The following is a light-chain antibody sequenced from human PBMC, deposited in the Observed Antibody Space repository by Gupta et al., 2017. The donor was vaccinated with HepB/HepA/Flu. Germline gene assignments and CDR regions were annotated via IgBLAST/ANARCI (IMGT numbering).Light chain of an antibody. J-gene: IGKJ2*04. CDR3: QQYYGYVCS. Sequence: DRQMTQSPSTLSSSVGDRVTITCRASQPISSWFVWYQRKTGKAPKLLIYKASTLESGVQSRFSGSGSGIEFRLTISGLQSDDFASYYCQQYYGYVCSFGQGTKVEI. V-gene: IGKV1-5*03. CDR1: QPISSW. CDR2: KAS.